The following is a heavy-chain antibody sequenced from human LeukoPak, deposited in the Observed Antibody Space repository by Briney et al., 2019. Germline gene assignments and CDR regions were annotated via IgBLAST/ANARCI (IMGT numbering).Heavy chain of an antibody. V-gene: IGHV1-18*01. CDR3: TRERPTTGSDY. CDR2: ISAYNGNT. D-gene: IGHD1-14*01. Sequence: ASVKVSCKASGYTVSNYGISWVRQAPGQGLEWMGWISAYNGNTNYAQKLQDRVTMTTDTSTSTAYIEVRTLRFDDTAVYYCTRERPTTGSDYWGQGPLVTVSS. CDR1: GYTVSNYG. J-gene: IGHJ4*02.